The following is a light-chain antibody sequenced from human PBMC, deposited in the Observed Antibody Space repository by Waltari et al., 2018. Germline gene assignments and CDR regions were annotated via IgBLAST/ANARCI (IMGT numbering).Light chain of an antibody. J-gene: IGKJ1*01. CDR2: GAS. CDR1: QSVRSN. Sequence: EIVMTQSPATLSVSPGERATLSCRASQSVRSNLAWYQQRPGQAPRLLIHGASTRATGIPARFSGSGSGTEFTLTISSLQSEDFAVYHCQQYNEWPRTFGQGTKVEIK. CDR3: QQYNEWPRT. V-gene: IGKV3-15*01.